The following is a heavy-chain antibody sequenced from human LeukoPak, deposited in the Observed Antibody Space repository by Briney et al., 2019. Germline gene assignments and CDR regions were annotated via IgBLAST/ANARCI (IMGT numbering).Heavy chain of an antibody. CDR1: GFTFDDYA. CDR2: ISWNSGSI. J-gene: IGHJ4*02. Sequence: GRSLRLSCAASGFTFDDYAMHWVRQAPGKGLEWVSGISWNSGSIGYADSVKGRFTISRDNAKNSLYLQMNSLRAEDTALYYCAKDWRYSSSWRGGYFDYWGQGTLVTVSS. V-gene: IGHV3-9*01. D-gene: IGHD6-13*01. CDR3: AKDWRYSSSWRGGYFDY.